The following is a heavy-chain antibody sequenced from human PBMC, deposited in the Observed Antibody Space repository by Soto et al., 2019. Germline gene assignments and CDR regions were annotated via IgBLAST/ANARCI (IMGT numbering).Heavy chain of an antibody. CDR1: GGSFSGYY. CDR2: INHRGST. Sequence: SETLSLTCAVYGGSFSGYYWSWIRQPPGKGLEWIGEINHRGSTNYNPSLKSRVTISVDTSKNQFSLKLSSVTAADTAVYYCARGNWDDYGDDGFDYWGQGTLVTVSS. V-gene: IGHV4-34*01. J-gene: IGHJ4*02. D-gene: IGHD4-17*01. CDR3: ARGNWDDYGDDGFDY.